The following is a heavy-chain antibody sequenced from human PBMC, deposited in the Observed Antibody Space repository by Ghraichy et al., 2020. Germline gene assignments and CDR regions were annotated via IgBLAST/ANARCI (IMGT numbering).Heavy chain of an antibody. CDR3: AKDGKDFWSGYRDDY. CDR2: IRGSGVST. CDR1: GFTFSSYA. D-gene: IGHD3-3*01. J-gene: IGHJ4*02. V-gene: IGHV3-23*01. Sequence: GGSLRLSCAASGFTFSSYAMSWVRQAPGKGLEWVSAIRGSGVSTYYADSVKGRFTISRDNSKNTLYLQMNSLRAEDTAVYYCAKDGKDFWSGYRDDYWGQGTLVTVSS.